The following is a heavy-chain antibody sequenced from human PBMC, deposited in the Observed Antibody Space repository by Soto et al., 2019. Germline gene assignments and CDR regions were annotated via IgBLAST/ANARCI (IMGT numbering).Heavy chain of an antibody. CDR3: ARVLSYYYGSGTPGAYYFDY. CDR1: GGSISSGGYY. J-gene: IGHJ4*02. V-gene: IGHV4-31*03. D-gene: IGHD3-10*01. Sequence: QVQLQESGPGLVKPSQTLSLTCTVSGGSISSGGYYWSWIRKHPGKGLEWIGYIYYSGSTYYNPSLKSRVTISVDTSKNQFSLKLSSVTAADTAVYYCARVLSYYYGSGTPGAYYFDYWGQGTLVTVSS. CDR2: IYYSGST.